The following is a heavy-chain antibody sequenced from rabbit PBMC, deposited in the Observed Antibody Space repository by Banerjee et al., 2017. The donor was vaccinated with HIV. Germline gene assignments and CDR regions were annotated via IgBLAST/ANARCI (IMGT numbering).Heavy chain of an antibody. D-gene: IGHD4-2*01. CDR3: ARVGYAGYAFDP. Sequence: QEQLEESGGDLVKPEGSLTLTCTASGFSFSSSYWICWVRQAPGKGLEWIACIYAGSSGSTYYASWAKGRFTISKTSSTTVTLQMTSLTAADTATYFCARVGYAGYAFDPWGPGTLVTVS. CDR1: GFSFSSSYW. V-gene: IGHV1S45*01. J-gene: IGHJ2*01. CDR2: IYAGSSGST.